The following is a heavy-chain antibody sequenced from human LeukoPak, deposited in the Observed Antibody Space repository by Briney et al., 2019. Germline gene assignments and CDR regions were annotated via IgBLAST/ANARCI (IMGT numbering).Heavy chain of an antibody. Sequence: PGGSLRLSCAASGFTFSSYSMNWVRQAPGKGLEWVSHISSSSDTIYYADSAKGRFTISRDNAKNSLYLQMNSLRAEDTAVYYCVRDRGCSGGSCYSWFYYYGMDVWGQGTTVTVSS. CDR3: VRDRGCSGGSCYSWFYYYGMDV. V-gene: IGHV3-48*04. J-gene: IGHJ6*02. D-gene: IGHD2-15*01. CDR1: GFTFSSYS. CDR2: ISSSSDTI.